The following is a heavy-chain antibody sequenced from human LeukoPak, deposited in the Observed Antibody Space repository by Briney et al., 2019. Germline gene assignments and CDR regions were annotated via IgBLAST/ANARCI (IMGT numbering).Heavy chain of an antibody. J-gene: IGHJ4*02. CDR1: GYSISSVYY. Sequence: PSETLSLTCTLSGYSISSVYYWGWIRQPPGKGLEWIGNIFHSGSTYYSPSLKSRVTISIDTSKNQFSLKLSSVTAADTAVYYCARSFDSSSAHFDYWGQGTLVTVSS. D-gene: IGHD6-6*01. CDR3: ARSFDSSSAHFDY. V-gene: IGHV4-38-2*02. CDR2: IFHSGST.